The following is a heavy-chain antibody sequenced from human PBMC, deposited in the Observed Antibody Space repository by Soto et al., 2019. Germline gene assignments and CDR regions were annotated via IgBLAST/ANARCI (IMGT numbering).Heavy chain of an antibody. D-gene: IGHD5-12*01. CDR2: ISGSGGST. CDR3: AKVRDIVAMLIAFDP. V-gene: IGHV3-23*01. J-gene: IGHJ5*02. CDR1: GFTFSSYA. Sequence: GGSLRLSCAASGFTFSSYAMSWVRQAPGKGLEWVSSISGSGGSTYYADSVKGRFTISRDNSKNTLYLQMNSLRAEDTAVYYCAKVRDIVAMLIAFDPWGQGTLVTVSS.